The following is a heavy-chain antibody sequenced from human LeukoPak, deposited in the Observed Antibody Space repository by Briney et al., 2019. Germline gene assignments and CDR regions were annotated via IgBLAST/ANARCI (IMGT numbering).Heavy chain of an antibody. Sequence: SETLSLTCTVSGGSISSSSYYWGWIRQPPGKGLEWIGSIYYSGSTYYNPSLKSRVTISVDTSKNQFSLKLSSVTAADTAVYYCARSKRDIVVVVHRSGDWFDPWGQGTLVTVSS. J-gene: IGHJ5*02. D-gene: IGHD2-15*01. CDR3: ARSKRDIVVVVHRSGDWFDP. V-gene: IGHV4-39*07. CDR2: IYYSGST. CDR1: GGSISSSSYY.